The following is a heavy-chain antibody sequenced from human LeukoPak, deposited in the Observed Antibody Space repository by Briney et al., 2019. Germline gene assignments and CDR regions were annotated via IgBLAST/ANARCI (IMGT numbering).Heavy chain of an antibody. J-gene: IGHJ6*02. D-gene: IGHD2-2*01. CDR3: ARNGQYQLLDALYYYYGMDV. Sequence: ASVKVSCKASGGTFSSYAMSWVRQAPGQRLEWMGWINAGNGNTKYSQKFQGRVTITRDTSASTAYMELSSLRSEDTAVYYCARNGQYQLLDALYYYYGMDVWGQGTTVTVSS. CDR1: GGTFSSYA. V-gene: IGHV1-3*01. CDR2: INAGNGNT.